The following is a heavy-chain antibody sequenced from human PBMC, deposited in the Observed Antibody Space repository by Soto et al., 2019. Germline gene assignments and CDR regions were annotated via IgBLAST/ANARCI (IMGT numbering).Heavy chain of an antibody. Sequence: EVELVESRGGLIQPGGSLRLSCAASGFTVSSNYMSWVRQAPGKGLEWVSVIYSGGSTYYADSVKGRFTISRDNSKNTLYLQMNSLRAEDTAVYYCARDRVESGYPEYFQLWGQGTLVTVSS. CDR1: GFTVSSNY. D-gene: IGHD3-22*01. V-gene: IGHV3-53*01. CDR2: IYSGGST. J-gene: IGHJ1*01. CDR3: ARDRVESGYPEYFQL.